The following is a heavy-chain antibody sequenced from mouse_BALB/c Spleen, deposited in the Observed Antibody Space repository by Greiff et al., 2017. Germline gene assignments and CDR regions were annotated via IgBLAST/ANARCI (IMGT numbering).Heavy chain of an antibody. CDR1: GFTFSDYY. CDR3: ARDRGVHRYNWYFDV. Sequence: EVKLVESGGGLVKPGGSLKLSCAASGFTFSDYYMYWVRQTPEKRLEWVATISDGGSYTYYPDSVKGRFTISRDNAKNNLYLQMSSLKSEDTAMYYCARDRGVHRYNWYFDVWGAGTTVTVSS. D-gene: IGHD2-14*01. V-gene: IGHV5-4*02. J-gene: IGHJ1*01. CDR2: ISDGGSYT.